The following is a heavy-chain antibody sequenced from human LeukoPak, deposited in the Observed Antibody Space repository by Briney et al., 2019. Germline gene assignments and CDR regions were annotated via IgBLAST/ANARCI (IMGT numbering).Heavy chain of an antibody. J-gene: IGHJ3*02. CDR3: ARDSLYDSSGYYGSNDAFDI. Sequence: ASVKVSCKASGGTFSSYAISWVRQAPGQGLEWMGWISAYNGNTNYAQKLQGRVTMTTDTSTSTAYMELRSLRSDDTAVYYCARDSLYDSSGYYGSNDAFDIWGQGTMVTVSS. CDR1: GGTFSSYA. D-gene: IGHD3-22*01. CDR2: ISAYNGNT. V-gene: IGHV1-18*01.